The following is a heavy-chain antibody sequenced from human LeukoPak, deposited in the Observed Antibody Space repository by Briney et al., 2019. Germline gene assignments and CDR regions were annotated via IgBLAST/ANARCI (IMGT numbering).Heavy chain of an antibody. CDR2: GDERGGT. D-gene: IGHD1-26*01. J-gene: IGHJ5*02. CDR3: AKNGQSGFSFDP. Sequence: SETLTLTCAAYGGPLNGYYWSWIRQPPGKGLEWIGEGDERGGTKYNPSLKSRVTISADTSRNQFSLKLNSVTAADTAVYYCAKNGQSGFSFDPRGQGTLVTVSS. CDR1: GGPLNGYY. V-gene: IGHV4-34*01.